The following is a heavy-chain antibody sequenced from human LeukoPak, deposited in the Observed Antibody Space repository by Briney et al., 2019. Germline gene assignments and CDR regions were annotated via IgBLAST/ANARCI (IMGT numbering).Heavy chain of an antibody. CDR3: ARHGRVKSRNFDY. CDR2: INHSGSP. CDR1: GGSFSGYY. Sequence: PETLSLTCAVYGGSFSGYYWSWIRQPPGKGLEWIGEINHSGSPNYNPSLKSRVTISVDTSKNQFSLKLSSVTAADTAVYYCARHGRVKSRNFDYWGQGTLVTVSS. J-gene: IGHJ4*02. V-gene: IGHV4-34*01.